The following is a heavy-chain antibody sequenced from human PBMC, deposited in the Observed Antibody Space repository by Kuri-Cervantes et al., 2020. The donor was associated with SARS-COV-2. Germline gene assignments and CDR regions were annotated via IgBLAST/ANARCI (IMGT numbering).Heavy chain of an antibody. CDR3: ARVSTVTNGPGTRNYYYYMDV. D-gene: IGHD4-17*01. J-gene: IGHJ6*03. V-gene: IGHV3-30*04. CDR1: GFTFSSYA. Sequence: GESLKISCAASGFTFSSYAMHWVRQAPGKGLEWVAVISYDGSNKYYADSVKGRFTISRDNSKNTLYLQMNSLRAEDTAVYYCARVSTVTNGPGTRNYYYYMDVWGKGTTVTASS. CDR2: ISYDGSNK.